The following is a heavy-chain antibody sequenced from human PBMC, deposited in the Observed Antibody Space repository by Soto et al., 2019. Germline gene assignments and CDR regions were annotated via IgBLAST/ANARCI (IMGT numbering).Heavy chain of an antibody. CDR3: AREKTFYDVLTGSYMGYFDY. CDR2: IKQDGSEK. V-gene: IGHV3-7*01. Sequence: EVQLVESGGGLVQPGGSLRLSCVVSGFTFSNYWMSWVRQAPGKGLECVANIKQDGSEKSYVDSVEGRFTISRDNAKNSLYLEMTSLRAEDKAVYFCAREKTFYDVLTGSYMGYFDYCGLGTLVTVSS. D-gene: IGHD3-9*01. CDR1: GFTFSNYW. J-gene: IGHJ4*02.